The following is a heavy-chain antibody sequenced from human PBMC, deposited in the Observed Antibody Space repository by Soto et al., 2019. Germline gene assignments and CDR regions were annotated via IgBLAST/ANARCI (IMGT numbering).Heavy chain of an antibody. CDR1: GYTFTSYD. CDR3: AREGSRWWQLGGFYSFGMDV. Sequence: ASVKVSCKASGYTFTSYDINWVRQATGQGLEWMGWMNPNSGNTGYAQKFQGRVTMTRNTSISTAYMELSSLRSEDTAVYYCAREGSRWWQLGGFYSFGMDVWGQGTTVTVSS. J-gene: IGHJ6*02. CDR2: MNPNSGNT. V-gene: IGHV1-8*01. D-gene: IGHD2-15*01.